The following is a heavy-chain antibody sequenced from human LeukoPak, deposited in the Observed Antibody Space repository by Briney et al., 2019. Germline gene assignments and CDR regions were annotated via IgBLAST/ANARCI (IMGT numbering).Heavy chain of an antibody. V-gene: IGHV4-34*01. J-gene: IGHJ5*02. CDR1: GGSCDDYY. D-gene: IGHD5-24*01. CDR2: IHPHGIF. CDR3: ARGRDRSKAGDL. Sequence: SETLSLTCAVYGGSCDDYYCSWILQPPGKGLEWIGEIHPHGIFYYNSSLVSRVTISIDTSKTQFSLRLTSVTAADTAFYYCARGRDRSKAGDLWGQGSLVTVSS.